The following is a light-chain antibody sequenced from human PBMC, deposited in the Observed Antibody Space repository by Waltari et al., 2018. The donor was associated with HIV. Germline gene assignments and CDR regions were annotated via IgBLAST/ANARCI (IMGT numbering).Light chain of an antibody. CDR3: ATWDDSLNGHV. CDR2: ANR. V-gene: IGLV1-44*01. J-gene: IGLJ2*01. Sequence: QAVLTQAPSASGTPGQRVTIPCSGTRSNTGSSAVNWYQQLPGTAPHLLIYANRQRPSGVPDRFSGSKSGTSASLAISGLQSEDEADYYCATWDDSLNGHVFGGGTKLTVL. CDR1: RSNTGSSA.